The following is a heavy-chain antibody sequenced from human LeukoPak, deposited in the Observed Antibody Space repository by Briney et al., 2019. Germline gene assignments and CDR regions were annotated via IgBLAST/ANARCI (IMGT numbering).Heavy chain of an antibody. Sequence: SETLSLTCTVSGGSTSSYYWSWIRQPPGKGLEWIGYIYYSGSTNYNPSLKSRVTISVDTSKNQFSLKLSSVTAADTAVYYCARISYDFWSGNLATWFDPWGQGTLVTVSP. D-gene: IGHD3-3*01. J-gene: IGHJ5*02. CDR1: GGSTSSYY. CDR3: ARISYDFWSGNLATWFDP. V-gene: IGHV4-59*01. CDR2: IYYSGST.